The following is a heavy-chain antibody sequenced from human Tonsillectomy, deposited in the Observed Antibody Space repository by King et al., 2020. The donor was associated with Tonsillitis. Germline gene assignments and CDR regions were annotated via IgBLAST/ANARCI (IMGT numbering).Heavy chain of an antibody. CDR2: ISYSGST. J-gene: IGHJ4*02. CDR1: GDSISSYY. CDR3: ARDHSH. V-gene: IGHV4-59*01. D-gene: IGHD2-21*01. Sequence: VQLQESGPGLVKPSETLSLTCTVSGDSISSYYCNWIRQPPGKGLEWIGYISYSGSTNYNPSLKSRVTISVDTSKNQFSLKLSSVTAADTAGYYCARDHSHWGQGTLVTVSS.